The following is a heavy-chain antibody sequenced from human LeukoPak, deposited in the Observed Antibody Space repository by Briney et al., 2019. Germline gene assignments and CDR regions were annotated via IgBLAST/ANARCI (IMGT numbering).Heavy chain of an antibody. V-gene: IGHV4-30-2*05. CDR2: IYHSGST. D-gene: IGHD2-2*01. CDR1: GGSISSGGYY. CDR3: HFKYCSSSTCFYYFDY. J-gene: IGHJ4*02. Sequence: PSETLSLTCIVSGGSISSGGYYWSWIRQPPGKGLEWIGYIYHSGSTYYNPSLKSRVTISVDTSKDQFSLKLSSVTATDTAVYYCHFKYCSSSTCFYYFDYWGQGTLVTVSS.